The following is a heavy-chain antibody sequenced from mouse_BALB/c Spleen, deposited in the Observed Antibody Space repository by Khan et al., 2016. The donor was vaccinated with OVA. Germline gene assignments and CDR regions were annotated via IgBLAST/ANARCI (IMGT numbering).Heavy chain of an antibody. CDR1: GCTFSSFV. V-gene: IGHV5-9-1*01. CDR2: ISSAATYT. D-gene: IGHD2-1*01. Sequence: EVELVESGGGLVEPGGSLKLSCAASGCTFSSFVMSWVRQTPEKRLEWVATISSAATYTYYPDSVKGRFTISRDNAKNTLYLQMNSLRSDYTAIYYCTNGNYGWFAYWGQGTLVTVST. J-gene: IGHJ3*01. CDR3: TNGNYGWFAY.